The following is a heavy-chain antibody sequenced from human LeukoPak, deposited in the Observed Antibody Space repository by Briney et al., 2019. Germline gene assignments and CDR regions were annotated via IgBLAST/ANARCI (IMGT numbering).Heavy chain of an antibody. CDR1: GFTFNNYW. J-gene: IGHJ4*02. Sequence: GGSLRLSCAASGFTFNNYWMNWVRQAPGKGLEWVANIKQDGSEKYYVDSVMGRFTISRDNAKNSLYLQMNSLRAEDTAVYYCARDAGYGSGSYNYWGQGTLVTVSS. D-gene: IGHD3-10*01. V-gene: IGHV3-7*03. CDR3: ARDAGYGSGSYNY. CDR2: IKQDGSEK.